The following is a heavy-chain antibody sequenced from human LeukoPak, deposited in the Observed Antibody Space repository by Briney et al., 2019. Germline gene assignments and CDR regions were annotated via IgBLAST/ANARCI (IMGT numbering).Heavy chain of an antibody. D-gene: IGHD1-26*01. J-gene: IGHJ4*02. CDR3: ARGGGNYYATCYFDS. CDR1: GFTFSSYE. V-gene: IGHV3-48*03. Sequence: SGGSLRLSCAASGFTFSSYEMNWVRQAPGKGLEWVSYISSSGTTIYYADSVKGRFTISRDNAKNSLYLQMNSLRAEDTAVYYCARGGGNYYATCYFDSWGQGTLVTVSS. CDR2: ISSSGTTI.